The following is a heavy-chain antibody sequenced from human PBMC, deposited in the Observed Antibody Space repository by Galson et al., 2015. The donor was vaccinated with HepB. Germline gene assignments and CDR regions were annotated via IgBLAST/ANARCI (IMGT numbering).Heavy chain of an antibody. CDR3: ARDGDTYYYYGMDV. J-gene: IGHJ6*02. CDR2: IWYDGSNK. CDR1: GFTSSSYG. Sequence: SLRLSCAASGFTSSSYGMHWVRQAPGKGLEWVAVIWYDGSNKYYADSVKGRFTISRDNSKNTLYLQMNSLRAEDTAVYYCARDGDTYYYYGMDVWGQGTTVTVSS. D-gene: IGHD3-3*01. V-gene: IGHV3-33*01.